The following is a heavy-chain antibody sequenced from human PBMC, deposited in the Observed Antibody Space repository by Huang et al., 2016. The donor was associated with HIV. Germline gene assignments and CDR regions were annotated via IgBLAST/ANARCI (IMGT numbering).Heavy chain of an antibody. CDR1: TFTFGAYW. V-gene: IGHV3-7*01. D-gene: IGHD1-7*01. CDR2: IKQDESEK. Sequence: VESGGRLVQPGGSIRLSCVGSTFTFGAYWMSWVRQFPGKWLDGGDNIKQDESEKYYVESVKGRFNISRDNAKKVLFLEMNNVRVEDTATYYCATKTAAMDIWGQGTTVTVS. CDR3: ATKTAAMDI. J-gene: IGHJ6*02.